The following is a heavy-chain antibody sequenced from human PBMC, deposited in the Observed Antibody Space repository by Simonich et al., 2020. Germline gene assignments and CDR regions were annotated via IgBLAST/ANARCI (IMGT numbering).Heavy chain of an antibody. D-gene: IGHD5-18*01. CDR1: GFTFISYS. V-gene: IGHV3-21*01. Sequence: VQLVESGGGLVKPGGSLRLSCAASGFTFISYSMNWVHQAPGKGRVVGSTISSSSSYIYYADSVKGRFTISRDNAKNSLYLQMNSLRAEDTAVYYCARDVDTAMVFDYWGQGTLVTVSS. J-gene: IGHJ4*02. CDR3: ARDVDTAMVFDY. CDR2: ISSSSSYI.